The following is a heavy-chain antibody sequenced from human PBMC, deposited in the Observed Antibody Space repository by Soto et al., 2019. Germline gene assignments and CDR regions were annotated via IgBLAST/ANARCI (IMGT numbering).Heavy chain of an antibody. CDR1: GGTFSTYT. J-gene: IGHJ5*02. D-gene: IGHD3-22*01. CDR3: ARSQDSSGYWNNCFDP. CDR2: IIPIFGTA. Sequence: QVQLVQSGAEVKKPGSSVKVSCKASGGTFSTYTITWVRQAPGQGLAWMGGIIPIFGTANYPQKLQGRVTITADESTSTAYMEMSSLRSEDTAVYYCARSQDSSGYWNNCFDPWGQGTLVTVSS. V-gene: IGHV1-69*01.